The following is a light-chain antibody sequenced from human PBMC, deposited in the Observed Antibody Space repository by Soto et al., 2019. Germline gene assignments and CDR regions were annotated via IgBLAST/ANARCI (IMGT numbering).Light chain of an antibody. V-gene: IGKV2-30*01. CDR1: QSLLYSDGKTF. Sequence: EVVMTQSPLSLPVTLGQPASIFCRSSQSLLYSDGKTFLTWFHQRPGQAPRRLIYEVSNRDSGVPDRFSGSGSGNEFTLKISRVEAEDVGVLYCMQGTHWPLTFGGGTKVEIK. CDR3: MQGTHWPLT. J-gene: IGKJ4*01. CDR2: EVS.